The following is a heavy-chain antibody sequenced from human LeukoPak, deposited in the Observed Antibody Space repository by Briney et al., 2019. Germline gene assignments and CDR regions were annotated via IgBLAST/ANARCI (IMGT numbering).Heavy chain of an antibody. CDR2: ISSSSSYI. D-gene: IGHD6-13*01. Sequence: GGSLRLSCAASGFTFSSYSMNWVRQAPGKGLEWVSSISSSSSYIYYADSVKGRFTISRDNAKNSLYLQMNSLRAEDTAVYYCARDRSAAGRNCYFDYWGQGTLVTVSS. J-gene: IGHJ4*02. CDR3: ARDRSAAGRNCYFDY. V-gene: IGHV3-21*01. CDR1: GFTFSSYS.